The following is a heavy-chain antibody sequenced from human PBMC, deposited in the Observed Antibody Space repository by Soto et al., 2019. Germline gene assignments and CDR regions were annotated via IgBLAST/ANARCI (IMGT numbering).Heavy chain of an antibody. V-gene: IGHV4-39*01. Sequence: QLQLQESGPGLVKPSETLSLTCTVSGGSISSSSYYWGWIRQPPGKGLEWIGGIYYSGSTYYNPSPKTRVTISVDTSKNQFSLKLSSVTAADTAVYYCARAGGTLLWFGELFLHWFDPWGQGTLVTVSS. CDR1: GGSISSSSYY. CDR2: IYYSGST. CDR3: ARAGGTLLWFGELFLHWFDP. D-gene: IGHD3-10*01. J-gene: IGHJ5*02.